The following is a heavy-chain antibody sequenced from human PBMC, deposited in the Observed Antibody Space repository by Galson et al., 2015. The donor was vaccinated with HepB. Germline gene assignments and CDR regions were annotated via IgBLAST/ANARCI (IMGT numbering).Heavy chain of an antibody. D-gene: IGHD5-18*01. V-gene: IGHV3-15*01. Sequence: SLRLSCAASGFTFSNAWMSWVRQAPGKGLEWVGRIKSKTDGGTTDYAAPVKGRFTISRDDSKNTLYLQMNSLKTEDTAVYYCTTIYSDGLFFDYWGQGTLVTVSS. J-gene: IGHJ4*02. CDR3: TTIYSDGLFFDY. CDR2: IKSKTDGGTT. CDR1: GFTFSNAW.